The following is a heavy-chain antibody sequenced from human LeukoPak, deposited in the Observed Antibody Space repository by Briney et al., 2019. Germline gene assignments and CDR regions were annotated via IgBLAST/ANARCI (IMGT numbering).Heavy chain of an antibody. CDR3: ARGPTYFDY. Sequence: SETLSLTCTVSGGSISSGDYYWSWIRQPPGKGLEWIGYIYYSGSTNYNPSPKSRVTISVDTSKNQFSLKLSSVTAADTAVYYCARGPTYFDYWGQGTLVTVSS. J-gene: IGHJ4*02. CDR1: GGSISSGDYY. D-gene: IGHD1-26*01. CDR2: IYYSGST. V-gene: IGHV4-61*08.